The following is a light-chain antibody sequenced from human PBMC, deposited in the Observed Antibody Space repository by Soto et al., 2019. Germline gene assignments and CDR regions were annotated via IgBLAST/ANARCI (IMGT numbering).Light chain of an antibody. CDR1: QSVGSIY. CDR3: HQHGNSPPT. J-gene: IGKJ1*01. CDR2: GAS. V-gene: IGKV3-20*01. Sequence: EIVLKQSPGTLSLSPGERATLSCRASQSVGSIYLAWYQQKPGQAPRHLIYGASNRAAGIPDRFSGSGSGTDFTLTISRLEPEDFAVYYCHQHGNSPPTFGQGTKVDIK.